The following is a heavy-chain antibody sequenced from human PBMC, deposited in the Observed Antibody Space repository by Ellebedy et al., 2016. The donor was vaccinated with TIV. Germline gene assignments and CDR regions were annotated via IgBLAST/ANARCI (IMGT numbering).Heavy chain of an antibody. J-gene: IGHJ2*01. Sequence: GGSLRLSCATSGLSFSSAWLSWVRQAPGKGLEWVGRIKSEGDGGTSDYAASVRGRFFLSRDDSEETLFLQMNSLRAEDTAVYYCAKDNMDSSGIFGSTHWYFDLWGRGTLVTVSS. CDR3: AKDNMDSSGIFGSTHWYFDL. CDR2: IKSEGDGGTS. CDR1: GLSFSSAW. D-gene: IGHD3-22*01. V-gene: IGHV3-15*01.